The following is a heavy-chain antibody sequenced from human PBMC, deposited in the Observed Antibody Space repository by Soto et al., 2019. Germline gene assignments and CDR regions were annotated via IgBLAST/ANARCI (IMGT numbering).Heavy chain of an antibody. D-gene: IGHD3-22*01. J-gene: IGHJ5*02. Sequence: PSETLSLTCAVSGFSISSGYLWGWIRQPPGKGPEWLGSIYHSGTTYYNPSVKGRVTISVDTSKNQFSLKMSSVTAADTAVYYCARDSSGYYWFDPWGQGTLVTVSS. CDR2: IYHSGTT. V-gene: IGHV4-38-2*02. CDR3: ARDSSGYYWFDP. CDR1: GFSISSGYL.